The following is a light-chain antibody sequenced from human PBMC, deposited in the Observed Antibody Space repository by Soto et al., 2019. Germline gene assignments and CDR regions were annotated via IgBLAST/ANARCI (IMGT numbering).Light chain of an antibody. CDR3: QKCKVAPFT. Sequence: MTQSPSTLSASVKDRVTIPCRASQSISSWLAWYQQKPGKAPKLLIYAASTLQSGVPSRFIGSGSGTDFTLTISSLQPEDVATYYCQKCKVAPFTFGGGTKVDI. CDR2: AAS. J-gene: IGKJ4*01. CDR1: QSISSW. V-gene: IGKV1-27*01.